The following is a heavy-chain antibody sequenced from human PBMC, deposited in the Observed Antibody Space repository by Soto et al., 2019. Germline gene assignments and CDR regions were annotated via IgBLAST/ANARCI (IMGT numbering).Heavy chain of an antibody. Sequence: TSETLSLTCTVSGGSISSSSYYWGWIRQPPGKGLEWIGSIYYSGSTYYNPSLKSRVTISVDTSKNQFSLKLSSVTAADTAVYYCARHERTIFGVANNWFDPWGQGTLVTVSS. V-gene: IGHV4-39*01. D-gene: IGHD3-3*01. CDR3: ARHERTIFGVANNWFDP. CDR1: GGSISSSSYY. CDR2: IYYSGST. J-gene: IGHJ5*02.